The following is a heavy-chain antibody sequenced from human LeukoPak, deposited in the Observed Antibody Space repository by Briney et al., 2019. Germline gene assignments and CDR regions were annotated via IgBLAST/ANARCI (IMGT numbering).Heavy chain of an antibody. J-gene: IGHJ3*02. V-gene: IGHV3-48*03. D-gene: IGHD3-16*01. CDR3: GASRQYVGAFDI. Sequence: PGGSLRLSCAASGFTFSSYELYWVRQAPGKGLELISYISTSSGTIKYANSVKGPFTLFSHDARESLYLQMNSLRAEDTAIYFCGASRQYVGAFDIWGEGTLVTVSS. CDR1: GFTFSSYE. CDR2: ISTSSGTI.